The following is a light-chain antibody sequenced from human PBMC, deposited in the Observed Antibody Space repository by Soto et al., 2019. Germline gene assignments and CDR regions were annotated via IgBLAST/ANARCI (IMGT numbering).Light chain of an antibody. Sequence: EILLTQSPGTLSLSPGERATLSCRASQTVSSSYLAWYQQKPGQAPRLLIYGASSRATGIPDRFSGSGSGTDSTLTISRLEPEDFAVYYCQQYGSSPQTFGQGTKV. CDR2: GAS. J-gene: IGKJ1*01. CDR3: QQYGSSPQT. CDR1: QTVSSSY. V-gene: IGKV3-20*01.